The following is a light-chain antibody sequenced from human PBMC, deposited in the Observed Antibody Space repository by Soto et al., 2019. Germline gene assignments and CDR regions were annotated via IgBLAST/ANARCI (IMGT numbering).Light chain of an antibody. Sequence: QSVLTQPPSASGTPGQRVTISCSGASSNIGRDYVYWFQQLPGTAPKLLIYTTNQRPSGVPDRFSGSKSGTSASLAISGLRSEDEADYYCAVWDDSLSRGVFGGGTKLTVL. J-gene: IGLJ3*02. V-gene: IGLV1-47*02. CDR1: SSNIGRDY. CDR3: AVWDDSLSRGV. CDR2: TTN.